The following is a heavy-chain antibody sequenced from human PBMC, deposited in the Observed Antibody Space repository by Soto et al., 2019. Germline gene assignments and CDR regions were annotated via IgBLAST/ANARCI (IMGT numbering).Heavy chain of an antibody. CDR2: IYYSGST. CDR3: ARAWQYSSGFFDY. V-gene: IGHV4-59*01. D-gene: IGHD6-19*01. CDR1: GGSISSYY. Sequence: TSETLSLTCTVSGGSISSYYWSWIRQPPGKGLEWIGYIYYSGSTNYNPSLKSRVTISVDTSKNQFSLKLSSVTAADTAVYYCARAWQYSSGFFDYWGQGTLVNVSS. J-gene: IGHJ4*02.